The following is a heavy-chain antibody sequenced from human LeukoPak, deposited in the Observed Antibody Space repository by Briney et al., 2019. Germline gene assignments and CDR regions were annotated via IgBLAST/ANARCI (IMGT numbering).Heavy chain of an antibody. CDR3: ARLHSSSSDFDY. J-gene: IGHJ4*02. Sequence: GESLKISCKGSGYSFTRYWIGWVRQMPGKGLEWVGIIYPGDSDTRYSASFQGQVTISADKSISTPYLQWSSLKASDTAMYYCARLHSSSSDFDYWGQGTLVTVSS. CDR1: GYSFTRYW. V-gene: IGHV5-51*01. CDR2: IYPGDSDT. D-gene: IGHD6-6*01.